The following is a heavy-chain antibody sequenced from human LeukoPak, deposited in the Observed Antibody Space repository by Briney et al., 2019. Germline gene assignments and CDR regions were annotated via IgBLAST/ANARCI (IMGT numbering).Heavy chain of an antibody. CDR2: MNPNSGNT. CDR3: ARGGYYDRSGYFAFDI. J-gene: IGHJ3*02. Sequence: GASVKVSCKASGYTFTSYDIDWVRQATGQGLELMGWMNPNSGNTGYAQKFQGRVTMTRNTSISTAYMDLSSLRSEDTAVYYCARGGYYDRSGYFAFDIWGQGTMVTVSS. V-gene: IGHV1-8*01. CDR1: GYTFTSYD. D-gene: IGHD3-22*01.